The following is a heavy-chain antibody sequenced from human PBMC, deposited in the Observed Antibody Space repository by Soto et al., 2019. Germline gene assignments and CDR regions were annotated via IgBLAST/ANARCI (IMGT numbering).Heavy chain of an antibody. J-gene: IGHJ5*02. CDR2: ITSSSSYI. CDR3: ARVLDYDYVWGSYPLNWFDP. D-gene: IGHD3-16*02. CDR1: GFTFSSYI. Sequence: GGSLRLSCAASGFTFSSYIMNWVRQAPGKGLEWVSSITSSSSYIYYADSVKGRFTISRDNAKNSLYLQMNSLRAEDTAVYYCARVLDYDYVWGSYPLNWFDPWGQGTLVTVSS. V-gene: IGHV3-21*01.